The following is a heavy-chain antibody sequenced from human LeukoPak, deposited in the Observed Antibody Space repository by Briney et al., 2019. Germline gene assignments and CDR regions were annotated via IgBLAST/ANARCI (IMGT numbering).Heavy chain of an antibody. Sequence: GGSLRLSCAASGFTFSSYAMSWVRQAPGKGLEWVSAISGSGGSTYYADSVKGRFTISGDNSKNTLYLQMNSLRAEDTAVYYCAKKPPGFYYDSSGSTTPADYWGQGALVTVSS. J-gene: IGHJ4*02. CDR2: ISGSGGST. CDR1: GFTFSSYA. D-gene: IGHD3-22*01. CDR3: AKKPPGFYYDSSGSTTPADY. V-gene: IGHV3-23*01.